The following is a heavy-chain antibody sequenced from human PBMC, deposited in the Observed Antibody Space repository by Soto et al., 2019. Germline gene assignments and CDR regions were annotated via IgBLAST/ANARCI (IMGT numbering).Heavy chain of an antibody. D-gene: IGHD3-3*01. Sequence: ASVKVSCKASGYTFTSYAMNWVRQAPGQGLEWMGWINTNTGNPTYAQGFTGRFVFSLDTSVSTAYLQICSLKAEETAVYYCARIPRRYDFWSAGYYYGMDVWGQGTTVTVSS. V-gene: IGHV7-4-1*01. CDR1: GYTFTSYA. J-gene: IGHJ6*02. CDR2: INTNTGNP. CDR3: ARIPRRYDFWSAGYYYGMDV.